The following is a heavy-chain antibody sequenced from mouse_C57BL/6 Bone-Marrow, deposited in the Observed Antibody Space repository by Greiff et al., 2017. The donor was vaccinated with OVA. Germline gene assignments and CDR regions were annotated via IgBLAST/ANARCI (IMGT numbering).Heavy chain of an antibody. CDR2: INPNNGGT. Sequence: EVQLQQSGPELVKPGASVKIPCKASGYTFTDYNMDWVKQSHGKSLEWIGDINPNNGGTIYNQKFKGKATLTVDKSSSTAYMELRSLTSEDTAVYYCARSPFTVVPHWYFDVWGTGTTVTVSS. CDR3: ARSPFTVVPHWYFDV. V-gene: IGHV1-18*01. CDR1: GYTFTDYN. D-gene: IGHD1-1*01. J-gene: IGHJ1*03.